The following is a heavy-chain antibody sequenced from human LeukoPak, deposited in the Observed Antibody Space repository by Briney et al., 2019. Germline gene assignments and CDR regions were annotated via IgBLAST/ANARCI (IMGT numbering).Heavy chain of an antibody. CDR3: ATTHDYGGNPFDY. Sequence: ASVKVSCKASGYTFSSYYMHWVRQAPGQGLEWMGIINPSGGGTTYAQKFQGRVTMTRDTSISTAYMELNRLRSDDTAVYYCATTHDYGGNPFDYWGQGTLVTVSS. CDR1: GYTFSSYY. CDR2: INPSGGGT. V-gene: IGHV1-46*01. D-gene: IGHD4-23*01. J-gene: IGHJ4*02.